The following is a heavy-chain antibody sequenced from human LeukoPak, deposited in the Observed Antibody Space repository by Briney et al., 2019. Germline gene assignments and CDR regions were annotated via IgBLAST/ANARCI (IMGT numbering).Heavy chain of an antibody. V-gene: IGHV4-59*01. D-gene: IGHD1-1*01. J-gene: IGHJ6*03. Sequence: SEALSLTRTVSGGSISSYYWSWIRQPPGKGLEWIGYIYYSGSTNYNPSLKSRVTISVDTSKNQFSLKLSSVTAADTAVYYCARSPPGTYYYYYYMDVWGKGTTVTVSS. CDR3: ARSPPGTYYYYYYMDV. CDR1: GGSISSYY. CDR2: IYYSGST.